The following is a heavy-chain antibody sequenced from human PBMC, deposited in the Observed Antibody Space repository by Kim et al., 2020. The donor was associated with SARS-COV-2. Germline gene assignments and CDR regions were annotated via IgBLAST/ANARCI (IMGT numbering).Heavy chain of an antibody. Sequence: GESLKISCKGSGYSFTSYWIAWVRQMPGKGLEWMGIIYPGDSDTRYSPSFQGQVTISADKSISTAYLQWSSLKASDAAMYYCARAHDSSGYYKFDYWGQGTLVTVSS. D-gene: IGHD3-22*01. CDR3: ARAHDSSGYYKFDY. J-gene: IGHJ4*02. CDR2: IYPGDSDT. V-gene: IGHV5-51*01. CDR1: GYSFTSYW.